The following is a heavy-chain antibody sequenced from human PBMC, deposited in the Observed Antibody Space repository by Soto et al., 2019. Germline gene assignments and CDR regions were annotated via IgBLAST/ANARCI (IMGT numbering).Heavy chain of an antibody. J-gene: IGHJ4*02. D-gene: IGHD3-10*01. CDR1: GFTFSRYA. Sequence: QVQVVESGGGVVQPGRSLRLSCAASGFTFSRYAIHWVRQAPGKGLEFVAVISRDGTNKYYVDSVKGRFTISRDNSRNTLYLQMNSLRHEDAAVYYCARSRSGAVADSFDFWGQGTLVTVSS. CDR3: ARSRSGAVADSFDF. V-gene: IGHV3-30*04. CDR2: ISRDGTNK.